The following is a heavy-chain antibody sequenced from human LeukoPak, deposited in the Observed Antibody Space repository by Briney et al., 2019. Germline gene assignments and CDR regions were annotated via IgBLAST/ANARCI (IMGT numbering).Heavy chain of an antibody. V-gene: IGHV3-74*01. CDR3: ARNPYCGGDCYSDPGYFDY. J-gene: IGHJ4*02. Sequence: GGSLRLSCAAPGFTFSSYWMHWVRQAPGKGLVWVSRINSDGSSTSYADSVKGRFTISRDNAKNTLYLQMNSLRAEDTAVYYCARNPYCGGDCYSDPGYFDYWGQGTLVTVSS. D-gene: IGHD2-21*02. CDR2: INSDGSST. CDR1: GFTFSSYW.